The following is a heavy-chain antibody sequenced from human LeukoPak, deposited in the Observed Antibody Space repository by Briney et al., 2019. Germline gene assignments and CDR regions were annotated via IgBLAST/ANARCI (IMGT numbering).Heavy chain of an antibody. CDR2: INPSGGST. CDR1: GYTFTSYF. CDR3: ARDPSGSYKDY. V-gene: IGHV1-46*01. J-gene: IGHJ4*02. Sequence: ASVKVSCKASGYTFTSYFLHWVRQAPGQGLEWMGIINPSGGSTNYAQKFQGRVTMTRDTSTSTVYMELSSLRSDDTAVYYCARDPSGSYKDYWGQGTLVTVSS. D-gene: IGHD1-26*01.